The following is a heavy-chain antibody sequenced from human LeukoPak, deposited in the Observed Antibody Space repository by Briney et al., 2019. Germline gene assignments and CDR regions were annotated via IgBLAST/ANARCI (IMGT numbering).Heavy chain of an antibody. D-gene: IGHD5-18*01. J-gene: IGHJ3*02. V-gene: IGHV1-2*02. CDR3: ARDGKDWIQLWFWFAFDI. Sequence: ASAKVSCKASGYNFTGNYIHWVRQAPGQGLEWMGWINPNSGGTNYAQKFQGRVTMTRDTSISTASMELNRLRSDDTAVYYCARDGKDWIQLWFWFAFDIWGQGTMVTVSS. CDR1: GYNFTGNY. CDR2: INPNSGGT.